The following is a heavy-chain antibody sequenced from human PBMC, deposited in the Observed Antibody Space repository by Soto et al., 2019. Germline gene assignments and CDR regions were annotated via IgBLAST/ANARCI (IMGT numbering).Heavy chain of an antibody. CDR2: IVVGSGNT. D-gene: IGHD3-10*01. Sequence: ASVKVSCKASGFTFTSSAMQWVRQARGQRLEWIGWIVVGSGNTNYAQKFQERVTITGDMSTSTAYMELRSLRSEDTAVYYCAASLWFGELSGYYYYMDVWGKGTTVTVSS. CDR1: GFTFTSSA. V-gene: IGHV1-58*02. CDR3: AASLWFGELSGYYYYMDV. J-gene: IGHJ6*03.